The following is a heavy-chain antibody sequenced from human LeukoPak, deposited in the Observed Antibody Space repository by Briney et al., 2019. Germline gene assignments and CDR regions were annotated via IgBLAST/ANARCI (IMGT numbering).Heavy chain of an antibody. Sequence: NPGGSLRLSCAASGFTFSSYGMNWVRQAPGKGLEWVSSISSSGTYIYYADSVKGRFTISRDNAKNSLYLQMNSLRAEDTAVYFCAKDDSSGLVSLGTFQRWGQGTLVSVSS. CDR3: AKDDSSGLVSLGTFQR. D-gene: IGHD6-19*01. J-gene: IGHJ1*01. CDR1: GFTFSSYG. CDR2: ISSSGTYI. V-gene: IGHV3-21*01.